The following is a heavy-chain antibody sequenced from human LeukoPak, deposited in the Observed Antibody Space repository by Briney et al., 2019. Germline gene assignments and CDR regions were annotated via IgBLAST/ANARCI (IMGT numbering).Heavy chain of an antibody. V-gene: IGHV3-30*18. D-gene: IGHD1-26*01. CDR3: AKDSGSKIGVAYYFDY. Sequence: GGSLRHSCAASGFTFSSYGMHWVRQAPGKGLEWVAVISYDGSNKYYADSVKGRFTISRDNSKNTLYLQMNSLRAEDTAVYYCAKDSGSKIGVAYYFDYWGQGTLVTVSS. CDR1: GFTFSSYG. CDR2: ISYDGSNK. J-gene: IGHJ4*02.